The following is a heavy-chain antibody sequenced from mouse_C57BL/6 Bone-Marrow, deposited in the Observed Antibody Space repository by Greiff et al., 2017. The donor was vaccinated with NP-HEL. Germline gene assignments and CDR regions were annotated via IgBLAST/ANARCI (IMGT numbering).Heavy chain of an antibody. CDR2: IYPRSGNT. CDR1: GYTFTSYG. D-gene: IGHD1-1*01. CDR3: ARGNYGSSYGYFDV. V-gene: IGHV1-81*01. J-gene: IGHJ1*03. Sequence: VQRVESGAELARPGASVKLSCKASGYTFTSYGISWVKQRTGQGLEWIGEIYPRSGNTYYNEKFKGKATLTADKSSSTAYMELRSLTSEDSAVYFCARGNYGSSYGYFDVWGTGTTVTVSS.